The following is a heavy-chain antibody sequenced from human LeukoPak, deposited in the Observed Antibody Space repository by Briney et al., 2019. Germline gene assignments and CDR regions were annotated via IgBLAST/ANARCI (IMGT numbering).Heavy chain of an antibody. D-gene: IGHD4-23*01. CDR2: ISSSGSI. Sequence: GGSLRLSCATSGFTFSTYEMDWVRQAPGKGLEWVSYISSSGSIYYTDSVKGRFTISRDNAKDSLYLQMNSLRAEDTAIYYCAREGYGGTSDAFDIWGQGTMVTVSS. CDR1: GFTFSTYE. CDR3: AREGYGGTSDAFDI. V-gene: IGHV3-48*03. J-gene: IGHJ3*02.